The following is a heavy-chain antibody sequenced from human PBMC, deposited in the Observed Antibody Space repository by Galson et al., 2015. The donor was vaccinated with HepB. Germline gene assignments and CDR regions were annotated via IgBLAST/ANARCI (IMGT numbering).Heavy chain of an antibody. J-gene: IGHJ6*03. Sequence: SETLSLTCTVSGDSIMSDYWSWIRQPPGKGLEWLGYVYHSSSATYNPSLKSRLSISLDTSKNQVFLRLTSVTTADTAVYFCARRKGGMDVWGGGTAVTVSS. CDR2: VYHSSSA. D-gene: IGHD3-16*01. CDR3: ARRKGGMDV. V-gene: IGHV4-59*01. CDR1: GDSIMSDY.